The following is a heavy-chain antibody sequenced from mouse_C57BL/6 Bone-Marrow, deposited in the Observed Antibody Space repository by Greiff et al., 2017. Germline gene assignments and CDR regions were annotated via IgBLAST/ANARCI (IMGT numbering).Heavy chain of an antibody. D-gene: IGHD2-3*01. CDR1: GYTFTSYD. V-gene: IGHV1-85*01. CDR3: ARLGGYYPPWFAY. Sequence: VQLQQSGPELVKPGASVKLSCKASGYTFTSYDIHWVKQRPGQGLEWIGWIYPRDGSTKYNEKFKGKATLTVDTSSSTAYMELHSLTSEDSAVYFCARLGGYYPPWFAYWGQGTLVTVSA. J-gene: IGHJ3*01. CDR2: IYPRDGST.